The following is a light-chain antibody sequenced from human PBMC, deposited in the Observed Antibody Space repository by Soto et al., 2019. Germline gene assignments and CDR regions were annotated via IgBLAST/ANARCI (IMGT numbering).Light chain of an antibody. Sequence: EIVLTQSPGTLSLSPGDKATLSCRASQTINSNYLAWYQQRPDQAPRLLLYGASNRATGTPDRFSGSGSGTDFTLTISRLEPEDFAVYYCQQYGATPPWTFGQGTKVDIK. CDR1: QTINSNY. CDR3: QQYGATPPWT. J-gene: IGKJ1*01. CDR2: GAS. V-gene: IGKV3-20*01.